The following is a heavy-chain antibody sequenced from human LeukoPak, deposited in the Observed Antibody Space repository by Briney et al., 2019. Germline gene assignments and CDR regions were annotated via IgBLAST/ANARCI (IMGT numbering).Heavy chain of an antibody. CDR3: ARSRIPGTFDY. CDR2: ISSSSSYI. J-gene: IGHJ4*02. CDR1: GFTFSSYS. Sequence: GGSLRLSYAASGFTFSSYSMNWVRQAPGKGLEWVSSISSSSSYIYYAGSVKGRFTISRDNAKNSLYLQMNSLRAEDTAVYYCARSRIPGTFDYWGQGTLVTVPS. V-gene: IGHV3-21*01.